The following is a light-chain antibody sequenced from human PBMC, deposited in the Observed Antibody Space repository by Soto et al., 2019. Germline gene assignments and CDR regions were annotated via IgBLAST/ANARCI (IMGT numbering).Light chain of an antibody. CDR3: QQYGSSPS. Sequence: EIVWTQSPGTLSLSPGEGATLSCTASQSVRSSYLPCYQHKPGKPPRLLIYGPSNRASGIPDRFSGSGSGTDFTLTISRLEPDDFAVYYWQQYGSSPSFGQGTKVEIK. CDR1: QSVRSSY. CDR2: GPS. J-gene: IGKJ1*01. V-gene: IGKV3-20*01.